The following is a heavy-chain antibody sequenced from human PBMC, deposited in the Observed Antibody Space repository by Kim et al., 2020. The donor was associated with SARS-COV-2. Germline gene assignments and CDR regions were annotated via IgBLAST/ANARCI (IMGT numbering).Heavy chain of an antibody. V-gene: IGHV3-30*04. CDR3: ARGNYYESGGLSDYYYGMDV. J-gene: IGHJ6*02. CDR1: GLSFDSSA. D-gene: IGHD3-10*01. CDR2: ISFDGRNK. Sequence: GGSLRLSCAASGLSFDSSAMNWVRQAPGKGLEWVSDISFDGRNKDYADSVKGRFTISRDNSKSPLHLQMNSLRAEDTAVYYCARGNYYESGGLSDYYYGMDVWGQGTRLTVSS.